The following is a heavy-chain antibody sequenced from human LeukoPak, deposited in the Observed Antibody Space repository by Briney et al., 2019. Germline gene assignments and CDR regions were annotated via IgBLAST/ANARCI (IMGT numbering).Heavy chain of an antibody. Sequence: SGRSLRLSCAASGFTFSSFWMHWVRQDPGKGLVWVSRISPDGMTTIHADSVKGRFTVSRDNAKNTLYLQMNSLRAEDTAVYYCARTRTLPVAGGFDAWGQGTLVTVSS. CDR2: ISPDGMTT. CDR1: GFTFSSFW. J-gene: IGHJ5*02. D-gene: IGHD6-13*01. V-gene: IGHV3-74*01. CDR3: ARTRTLPVAGGFDA.